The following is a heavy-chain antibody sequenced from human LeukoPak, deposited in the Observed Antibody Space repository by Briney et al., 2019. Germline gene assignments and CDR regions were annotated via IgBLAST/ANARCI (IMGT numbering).Heavy chain of an antibody. CDR1: GDSITNGYY. V-gene: IGHV4-38-2*02. Sequence: PSETLSLTCTVSGDSITNGYYWGWIRKPPGKGLEWIGSIYQSGNTFYNPSLKSRVTMSVDTSKNQFSLRMNSLTAADTAVYYCARDPRGSGWVLDHWGQGTLVTVSS. CDR3: ARDPRGSGWVLDH. D-gene: IGHD6-19*01. CDR2: IYQSGNT. J-gene: IGHJ4*02.